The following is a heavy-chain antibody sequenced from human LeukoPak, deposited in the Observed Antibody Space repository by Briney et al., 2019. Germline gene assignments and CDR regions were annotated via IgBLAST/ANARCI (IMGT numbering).Heavy chain of an antibody. D-gene: IGHD3-10*01. CDR2: ISSNGGST. CDR1: GFTFSSYA. J-gene: IGHJ4*02. CDR3: ASSIPSSGTDYYGSGTPSYYFDY. Sequence: PGGSLRLSCAASGFTFSSYAMHWVRQAPGKGLEYVSAISSNGGSTYYANSVKRRFTISRDNSKNTLYLQMGSLRAEDMAVYYCASSIPSSGTDYYGSGTPSYYFDYWGQGTLVTVSS. V-gene: IGHV3-64*01.